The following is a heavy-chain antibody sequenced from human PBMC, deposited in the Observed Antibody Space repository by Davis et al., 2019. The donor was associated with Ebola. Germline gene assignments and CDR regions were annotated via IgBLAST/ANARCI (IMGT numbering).Heavy chain of an antibody. J-gene: IGHJ5*02. CDR1: GGSISSYY. D-gene: IGHD5-12*01. Sequence: SETLSLTCTVSGGSISSYYWSWIRQPPGKGLEWIGYFYYIGSTNYNPSLKSRVTISVDTSKNQFSLKLSSVTAADTAVYYCAREGEYSGYDLSWFDPWGQGTLVTVSS. V-gene: IGHV4-59*01. CDR3: AREGEYSGYDLSWFDP. CDR2: FYYIGST.